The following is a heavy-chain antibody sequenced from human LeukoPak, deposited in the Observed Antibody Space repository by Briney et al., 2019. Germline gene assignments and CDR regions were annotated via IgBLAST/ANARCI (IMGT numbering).Heavy chain of an antibody. J-gene: IGHJ5*02. CDR1: GGSISSYY. CDR2: IYYSGST. Sequence: SETLSLTCTVSGGSISSYYWSWIRQPPGKGLEWIGYIYYSGSTNYNPSLKSRVTISVDTSKNQFSLKLSSVTAADTAVYYCARAMYYYGSGSSNWFDPRGQGTLVTVSS. V-gene: IGHV4-59*01. CDR3: ARAMYYYGSGSSNWFDP. D-gene: IGHD3-10*01.